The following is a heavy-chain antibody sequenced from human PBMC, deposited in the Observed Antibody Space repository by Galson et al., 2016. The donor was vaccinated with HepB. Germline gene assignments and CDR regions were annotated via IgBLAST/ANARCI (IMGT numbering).Heavy chain of an antibody. Sequence: SLRLSCAASGFTFSNYYMHWVRQAPGRGLEWVSSISSSSKYIYYADSMKGRFTISRDNANNSLFLQMESLRADDTAVYYCSRARGIAAGGGFDPWGQGTQVTVSS. V-gene: IGHV3-21*01. D-gene: IGHD6-13*01. CDR2: ISSSSKYI. CDR1: GFTFSNYY. CDR3: SRARGIAAGGGFDP. J-gene: IGHJ5*02.